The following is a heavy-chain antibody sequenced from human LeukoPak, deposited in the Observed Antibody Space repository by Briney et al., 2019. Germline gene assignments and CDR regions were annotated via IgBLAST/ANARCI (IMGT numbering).Heavy chain of an antibody. V-gene: IGHV4-39*01. CDR3: ASAGDYYGRFDY. CDR1: GGSISSSNYF. CDR2: IYYSGNT. J-gene: IGHJ4*02. D-gene: IGHD4-17*01. Sequence: SETLSPTCTVSGGSISSSNYFWGWIRQPPGKGLEWIGSIYYSGNTYYNPSLKSRVTISVDTSKDQFSLELSSVTAADTAVYYCASAGDYYGRFDYWGQGTLVTVSS.